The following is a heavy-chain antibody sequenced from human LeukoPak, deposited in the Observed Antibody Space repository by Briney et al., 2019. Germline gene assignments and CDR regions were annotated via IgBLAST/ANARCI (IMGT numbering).Heavy chain of an antibody. Sequence: GGSLRLSCAASGFTFSSYAMHWVRQAPGKGLEYVSAISSNGGSTYYANSVEGRFTISRDNSKNTLYLQMGSLRAEDMAVYYYARDFCSSTSCYTRMELPDYWGQGTLVTVSS. V-gene: IGHV3-64*01. CDR2: ISSNGGST. CDR3: ARDFCSSTSCYTRMELPDY. CDR1: GFTFSSYA. J-gene: IGHJ4*02. D-gene: IGHD2-2*02.